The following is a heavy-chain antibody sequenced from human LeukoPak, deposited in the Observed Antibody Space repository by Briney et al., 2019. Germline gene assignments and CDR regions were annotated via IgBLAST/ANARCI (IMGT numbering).Heavy chain of an antibody. V-gene: IGHV1-2*02. Sequence: PGASVKVSCKASGYTFTGYYMHWVRQAPGQGPEWMGWVKPDTGDTNYAQKFQGRVTMTRDTSISTAYMELSILRSSDTAVYYCVRLLWFGDTVYFDSWGQGTLVVVSS. CDR2: VKPDTGDT. CDR3: VRLLWFGDTVYFDS. J-gene: IGHJ4*02. CDR1: GYTFTGYY. D-gene: IGHD3-10*01.